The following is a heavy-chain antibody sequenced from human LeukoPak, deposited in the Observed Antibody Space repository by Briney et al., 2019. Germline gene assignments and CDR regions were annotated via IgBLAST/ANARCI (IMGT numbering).Heavy chain of an antibody. D-gene: IGHD2-2*01. Sequence: ASVKVSCKASGYTFTSYYMHWVRQAPGQGLEGMGIINPSGGSTSSAQKFQGRVTMTRDMSTSTVYMELSSLRSEDTAVYSCARDRGGYCSSTSCFWFDPWGQGTLVTVSS. CDR1: GYTFTSYY. J-gene: IGHJ5*02. CDR3: ARDRGGYCSSTSCFWFDP. V-gene: IGHV1-46*01. CDR2: INPSGGST.